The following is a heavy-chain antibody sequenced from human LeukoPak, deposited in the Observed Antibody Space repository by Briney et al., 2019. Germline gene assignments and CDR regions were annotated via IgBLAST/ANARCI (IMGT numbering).Heavy chain of an antibody. CDR1: GFTVSSNY. D-gene: IGHD6-19*01. CDR3: ARVGGWYHDPYYYMDV. V-gene: IGHV3-53*01. CDR2: IYSGGST. Sequence: GGSLRLSCAASGFTVSSNYMSWVRQAPGKGLEWVSVIYSGGSTYYADSVKGRFTISRDNSKNTLYLQMNSLRAEDTAVYYCARVGGWYHDPYYYMDVWGKGTTVTISS. J-gene: IGHJ6*03.